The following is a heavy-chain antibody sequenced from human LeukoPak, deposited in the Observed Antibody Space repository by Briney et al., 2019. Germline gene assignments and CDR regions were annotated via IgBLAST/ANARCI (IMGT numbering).Heavy chain of an antibody. CDR3: AREGRSSGWRYWFDP. CDR1: GFTFSSYA. J-gene: IGHJ5*02. CDR2: ISYDGSNK. Sequence: PGRSLRLSCAASGFTFSSYAMHWVRQAPGKGLEWVAVISYDGSNKYYADSAKGRFTISRDNSKNTLYLQMNSLRAEDTAVYYCAREGRSSGWRYWFDPWGQGTLVTVSS. V-gene: IGHV3-30-3*01. D-gene: IGHD6-19*01.